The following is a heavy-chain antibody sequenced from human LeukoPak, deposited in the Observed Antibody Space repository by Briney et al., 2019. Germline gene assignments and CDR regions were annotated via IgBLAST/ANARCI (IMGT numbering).Heavy chain of an antibody. CDR2: MNPNSGNT. Sequence: SVKVSCKASGYTFTSYDINWVRQATGQGLEWMGWMNPNSGNTGYAQKFQGRVTITRNTSISTAYMELSSLRSEDTAVYYCARGTSYSSGWADAFDIWGQGTMVTLSS. D-gene: IGHD6-19*01. V-gene: IGHV1-8*03. J-gene: IGHJ3*02. CDR3: ARGTSYSSGWADAFDI. CDR1: GYTFTSYD.